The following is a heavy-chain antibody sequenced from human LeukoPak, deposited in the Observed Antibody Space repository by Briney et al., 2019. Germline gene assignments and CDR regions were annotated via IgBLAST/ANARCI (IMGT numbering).Heavy chain of an antibody. CDR3: ARDPHPRSTVTMTIDY. V-gene: IGHV3-74*01. D-gene: IGHD4-17*01. J-gene: IGHJ4*02. CDR2: MNDDGSGI. Sequence: GGSLRLSCALSGLNIRNYWMHWVRQAPGKGLVWVSRMNDDGSGISYADSVKGRFTISRDNSKNTLYLQMNSLRAEDTAVYYCARDPHPRSTVTMTIDYWGQGTLVTVSS. CDR1: GLNIRNYW.